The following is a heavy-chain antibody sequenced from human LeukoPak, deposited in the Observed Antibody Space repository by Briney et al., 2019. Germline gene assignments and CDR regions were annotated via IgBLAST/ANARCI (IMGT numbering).Heavy chain of an antibody. J-gene: IGHJ4*02. D-gene: IGHD3-10*01. Sequence: PGRSLRLSCAASGFTFSNYGMSWVRQAPGKGLEWVSAMSGSGGSTYYADSVKGRFTISRDNSKNTLYLQMNSLRAEDTAVYYCAKDAWFGGRWGQGTLVTVSS. CDR1: GFTFSNYG. V-gene: IGHV3-23*01. CDR3: AKDAWFGGR. CDR2: MSGSGGST.